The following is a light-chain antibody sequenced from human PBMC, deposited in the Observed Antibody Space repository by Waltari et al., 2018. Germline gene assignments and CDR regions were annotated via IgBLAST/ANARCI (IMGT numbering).Light chain of an antibody. CDR2: RKSDGSH. CDR1: SEHSLYD. Sequence: QLVLTQSPSASASLGASVKIPCTLSSEHSLYDIAWHQQHRERGPRFLMRRKSDGSHHKGDGIPDRFSGSSAVAERYLIISSLQYEDEADYCCQTWDPYIVVCGGGTKLTVL. J-gene: IGLJ2*01. CDR3: QTWDPYIVV. V-gene: IGLV4-69*01.